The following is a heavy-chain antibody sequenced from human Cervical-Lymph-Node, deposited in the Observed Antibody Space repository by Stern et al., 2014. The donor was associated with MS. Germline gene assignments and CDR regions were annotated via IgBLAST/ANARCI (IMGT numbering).Heavy chain of an antibody. J-gene: IGHJ4*02. CDR2: IYHSGTA. CDR1: GGSISDTNW. D-gene: IGHD5-12*01. CDR3: ARVYSGYDWFDY. Sequence: QVQLQESGPGLVKPSGTLSLTCGVSGGSISDTNWWSWIRQTPAMGLEWIGEIYHSGTANFSPSLKRRVTMSADKSKNQFSLELKSVTAADTAVYYCARVYSGYDWFDYWGQGTPVTVSS. V-gene: IGHV4-4*02.